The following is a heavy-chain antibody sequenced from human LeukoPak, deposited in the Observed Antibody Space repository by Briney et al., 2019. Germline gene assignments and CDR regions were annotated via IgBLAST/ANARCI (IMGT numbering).Heavy chain of an antibody. D-gene: IGHD6-19*01. CDR3: AKDIIAVAGELDY. CDR2: IWYDGSNK. CDR1: GFTFSSYG. J-gene: IGHJ4*02. V-gene: IGHV3-33*06. Sequence: GGSLRLSCAASGFTFSSYGMHWVRQAPGKGLEWVAVIWYDGSNKYYADSVKGRFTISRDNSKNTLYLQMNSLRAEDTAVYYCAKDIIAVAGELDYWGQGTLVTVSS.